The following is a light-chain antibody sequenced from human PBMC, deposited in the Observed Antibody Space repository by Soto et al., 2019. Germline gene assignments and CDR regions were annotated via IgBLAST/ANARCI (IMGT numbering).Light chain of an antibody. V-gene: IGKV3-15*01. J-gene: IGKJ2*01. CDR1: QSVGSN. CDR2: GAS. Sequence: EIVMTQSPATLSVSPGERATLSCRASQSVGSNLAWYQQKPGQAPRLLIYGASTRTTAIPARFSGSGSGTELTLTISSLQSEDFAVYYCQHYNNWPPYAFGQGTKLEIK. CDR3: QHYNNWPPYA.